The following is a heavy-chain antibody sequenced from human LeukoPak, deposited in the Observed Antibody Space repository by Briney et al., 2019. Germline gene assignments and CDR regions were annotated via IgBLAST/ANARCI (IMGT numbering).Heavy chain of an antibody. CDR2: IYYSGST. D-gene: IGHD2-15*01. CDR1: GGSISSSSYY. V-gene: IGHV4-39*01. CDR3: ARLGVGAFDI. Sequence: SETLPLTCTVSGGSISSSSYYWGWIRQPPGKGLEWIGSIYYSGSTYYNPSLKSRVTISVDTSKNQFSLKLSSVTAADTAVYYCARLGVGAFDIWGQGTMVTVSS. J-gene: IGHJ3*02.